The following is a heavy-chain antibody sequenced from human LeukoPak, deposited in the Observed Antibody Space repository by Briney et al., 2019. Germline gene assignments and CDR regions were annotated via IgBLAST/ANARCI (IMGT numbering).Heavy chain of an antibody. V-gene: IGHV3-23*01. Sequence: GGSLRLSCAASGFTFSSYAMSWVRQAPGKGLEWVSAISGSGGSTYYADSVKGRFTISRDNAKNSLYLQMNSLRAEDTAVYYRARSIAVTLPDYWGQGTLVTVSS. CDR1: GFTFSSYA. D-gene: IGHD6-19*01. J-gene: IGHJ4*02. CDR2: ISGSGGST. CDR3: ARSIAVTLPDY.